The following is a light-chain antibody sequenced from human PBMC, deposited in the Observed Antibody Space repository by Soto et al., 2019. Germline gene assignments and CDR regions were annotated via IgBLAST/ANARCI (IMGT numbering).Light chain of an antibody. J-gene: IGLJ1*01. CDR3: SSYTGSSTYV. CDR2: DVS. CDR1: SSDVGGYNY. V-gene: IGLV2-14*01. Sequence: QSVLTQPAYVSGSPGQSITISCTGTSSDVGGYNYVSWYQQNPGKAPKLMIYDVSNRPSGISNRFSGSKSGNTASLTISGLQAEDEADYYCSSYTGSSTYVFGTGTKVTVL.